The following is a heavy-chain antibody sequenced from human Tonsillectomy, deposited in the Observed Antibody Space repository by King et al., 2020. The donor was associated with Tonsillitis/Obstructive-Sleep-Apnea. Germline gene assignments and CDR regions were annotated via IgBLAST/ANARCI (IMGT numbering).Heavy chain of an antibody. V-gene: IGHV4-34*01. CDR1: GGSFSGYY. Sequence: QLQQWGAGLLKPSETLSLTYAVYGGSFSGYYWSWIRQPPGKGLEWIGEINHSGSTNYNPSLKSRVTISVDTSKNQFSLKLSSVTAADTAVYYCARGQRRRYGRPCDAFDIWGQGTMVTVSS. D-gene: IGHD1-14*01. CDR3: ARGQRRRYGRPCDAFDI. CDR2: INHSGST. J-gene: IGHJ3*02.